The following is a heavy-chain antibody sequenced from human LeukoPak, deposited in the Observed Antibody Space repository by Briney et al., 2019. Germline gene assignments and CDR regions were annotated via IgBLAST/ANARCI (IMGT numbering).Heavy chain of an antibody. V-gene: IGHV3-30*02. CDR2: IRYDGSNK. Sequence: GGSLRLSCAASGFTFSSYGMHWVRQAPGKGLEWVAFIRYDGSNKYYADSVKGRFTISRDNSKNTLYLQMNSLRAEDTAVYYCAKDQGYDYVWGSGENWFDPWGQGTLVTVSS. CDR1: GFTFSSYG. D-gene: IGHD3-16*01. J-gene: IGHJ5*02. CDR3: AKDQGYDYVWGSGENWFDP.